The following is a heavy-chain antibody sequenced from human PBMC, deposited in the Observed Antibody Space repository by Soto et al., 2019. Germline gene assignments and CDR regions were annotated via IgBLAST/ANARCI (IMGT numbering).Heavy chain of an antibody. CDR1: GYSFTSYW. J-gene: IGHJ3*02. V-gene: IGHV5-51*01. CDR3: ARLRNKYDILTGFGI. CDR2: IYPGDSDT. D-gene: IGHD3-9*01. Sequence: PGESLKISCKGSGYSFTSYWISWVRQMPGKGLEWMGIIYPGDSDTRYSPSFQGQVTISADKSISTAYLQWSSLKASDTAMYYCARLRNKYDILTGFGIWGQGTMGTVSS.